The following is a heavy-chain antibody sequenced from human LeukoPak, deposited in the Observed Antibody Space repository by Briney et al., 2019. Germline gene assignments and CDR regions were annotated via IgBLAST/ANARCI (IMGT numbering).Heavy chain of an antibody. CDR3: AKWGAQSGSYRVLDY. J-gene: IGHJ4*02. Sequence: GGSLRLSCEASGVTFSSCAMSWVRQAPGEGLEWVSAINGNGDMIYYADAVKGRFTISRDNSRNTLYLQMDSLRAGDTAVYYCAKWGAQSGSYRVLDYWGQGTLVTVS. V-gene: IGHV3-23*01. D-gene: IGHD1-26*01. CDR1: GVTFSSCA. CDR2: INGNGDMI.